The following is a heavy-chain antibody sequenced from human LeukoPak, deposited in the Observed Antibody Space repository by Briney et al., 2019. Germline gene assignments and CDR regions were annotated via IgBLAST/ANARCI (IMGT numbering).Heavy chain of an antibody. CDR1: GFTVSNNY. J-gene: IGHJ4*02. CDR2: IYSGGST. Sequence: GGSLRLSCVVSGFTVSNNYMSWVRQAPGKGLEWVSVIYSGGSTYYADSVKGRFTISRDNSKNTLYLQMNSLRAEDTAVYYCARGYSGYSHFDYWGQGTLVTVSS. D-gene: IGHD5-12*01. V-gene: IGHV3-53*01. CDR3: ARGYSGYSHFDY.